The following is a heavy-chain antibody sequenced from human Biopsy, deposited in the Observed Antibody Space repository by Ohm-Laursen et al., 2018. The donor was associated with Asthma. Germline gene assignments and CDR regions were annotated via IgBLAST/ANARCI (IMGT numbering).Heavy chain of an antibody. J-gene: IGHJ6*02. CDR2: ISVYNGNT. V-gene: IGHV1-18*01. Sequence: ASVKVSCQSSGYTFNSAGITWARQAPGQGLEWMGWISVYNGNTKVAQKLQDRVTMITDTSTSTAYMELRSLRSDDTAVYFCARAVDYSHYYGIDVWGQGTTVTVS. CDR3: ARAVDYSHYYGIDV. CDR1: GYTFNSAG. D-gene: IGHD3-10*01.